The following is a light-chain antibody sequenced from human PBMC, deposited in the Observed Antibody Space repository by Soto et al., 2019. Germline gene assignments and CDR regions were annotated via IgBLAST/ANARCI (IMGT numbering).Light chain of an antibody. CDR3: QSYDSSRTGV. V-gene: IGLV1-40*01. J-gene: IGLJ1*01. Sequence: QSVLTQPPSVSGAPGQRLTISCTGSTSNIGADYDVYWYQVLPGTAPKLLIYGNSVRPSGVPDRFSGSKSGTSASLAITGLRAEDEADYYCQSYDSSRTGVFGTGTKLTVL. CDR2: GNS. CDR1: TSNIGADYD.